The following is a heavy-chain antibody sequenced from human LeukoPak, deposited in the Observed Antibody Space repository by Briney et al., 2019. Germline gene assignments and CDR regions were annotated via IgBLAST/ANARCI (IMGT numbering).Heavy chain of an antibody. J-gene: IGHJ4*02. CDR3: AKGGDGYNYYFDY. CDR2: ISGSGGSI. Sequence: PGGSLRLSCTASGFTFSDYAMSWVRQAPGKGLEWVSGISGSGGSIRYADSVKGRFIISRDNSKNTLYLQMNSLRAEDTAVNYCAKGGDGYNYYFDYWGQETLVTVSS. D-gene: IGHD5-24*01. CDR1: GFTFSDYA. V-gene: IGHV3-23*01.